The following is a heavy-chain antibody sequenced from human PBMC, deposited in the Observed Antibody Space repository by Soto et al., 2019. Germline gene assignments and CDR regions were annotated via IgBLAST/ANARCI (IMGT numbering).Heavy chain of an antibody. D-gene: IGHD3-3*01. CDR2: IVVGSGNT. Sequence: SVKVSCKASGFTFTSSAVHRVRQARGQRLKKIGWIVVGSGNTNYAQKFQERVTITRDMSTSTAYMKLSSLRSENTAVNYCAAELKERYDFWSGYSALNYGMDVWGQGTRVTVFS. J-gene: IGHJ6*02. CDR3: AAELKERYDFWSGYSALNYGMDV. CDR1: GFTFTSSA. V-gene: IGHV1-58*01.